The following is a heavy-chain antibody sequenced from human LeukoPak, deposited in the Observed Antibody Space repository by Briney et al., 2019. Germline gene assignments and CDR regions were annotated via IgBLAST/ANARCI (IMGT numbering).Heavy chain of an antibody. Sequence: PGGSLRLSCAASGFTFSSYGMTWVRQAPGKGLEWVSVISGFGDTYYADSVKGRFTISRDNSKNTLYLQMNSLRAEDTAVYYCARGDYHSKFDYWGQGTLVTVSS. CDR2: ISGFGDT. CDR1: GFTFSSYG. J-gene: IGHJ4*02. V-gene: IGHV3-53*01. CDR3: ARGDYHSKFDY. D-gene: IGHD4-17*01.